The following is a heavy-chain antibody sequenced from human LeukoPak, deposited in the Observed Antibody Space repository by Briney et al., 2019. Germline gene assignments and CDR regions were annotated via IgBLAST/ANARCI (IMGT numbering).Heavy chain of an antibody. CDR3: ARGYDSTGYYFDY. CDR2: MNPNSGNT. CDR1: GYTFTSYD. D-gene: IGHD3-22*01. V-gene: IGHV1-8*01. Sequence: ASVKVSCKASGYTFTSYDINWVRQATVQGLEWMGWMNPNSGNTGYAQKFQGRVTMTRNTSISTAYMELSSLRSEDTAVYYCARGYDSTGYYFDYWGQGTLVTVSS. J-gene: IGHJ4*02.